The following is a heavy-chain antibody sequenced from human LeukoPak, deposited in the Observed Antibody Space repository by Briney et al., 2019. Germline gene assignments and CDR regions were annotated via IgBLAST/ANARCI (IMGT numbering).Heavy chain of an antibody. CDR3: ARAPTFIGHSSSWSSYYFDY. J-gene: IGHJ4*02. CDR1: GDSINTYT. V-gene: IGHV1-69*13. D-gene: IGHD6-13*01. CDR2: INPISGTA. Sequence: SVKVSCKASGDSINTYTINWVRQAPGQGIEWMGGINPISGTANYAQKFQGKVTITADESTSTAYMELSSLRSEDTAVYYCARAPTFIGHSSSWSSYYFDYWGQGTLVTVSS.